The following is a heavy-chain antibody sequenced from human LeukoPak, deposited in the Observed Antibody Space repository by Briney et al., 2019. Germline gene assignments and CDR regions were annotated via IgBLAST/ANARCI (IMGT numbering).Heavy chain of an antibody. CDR2: IYYSGST. CDR1: GGSISSSSYY. D-gene: IGHD6-19*01. Sequence: PSETLSLTCTVSGGSISSSSYYWGWIPQPPGKGLEWIGSIYYSGSTYYNPSLKSRVTISVDTSKNQFSLKLSSVTAADTAVYYCARDAYSSGWYGSAFDIWGQGTMVTVSS. J-gene: IGHJ3*02. CDR3: ARDAYSSGWYGSAFDI. V-gene: IGHV4-39*07.